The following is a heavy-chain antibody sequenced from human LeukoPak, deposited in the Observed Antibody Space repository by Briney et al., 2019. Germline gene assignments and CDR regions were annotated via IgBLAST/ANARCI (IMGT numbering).Heavy chain of an antibody. CDR1: GFAFSTYA. Sequence: PGGSLRLSCAASGFAFSTYAMSWVRQAPGKGLEWVSGISATGGSTYYADSVKGRFTISRDNSKNTLILQMSSLRVEDTALYYCAKRHCRGGTCYSDSCYLDVWGKGTTVTVSS. CDR2: ISATGGST. V-gene: IGHV3-23*01. D-gene: IGHD2-15*01. CDR3: AKRHCRGGTCYSDSCYLDV. J-gene: IGHJ6*04.